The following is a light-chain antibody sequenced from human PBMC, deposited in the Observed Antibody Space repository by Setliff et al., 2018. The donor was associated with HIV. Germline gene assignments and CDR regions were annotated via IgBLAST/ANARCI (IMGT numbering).Light chain of an antibody. CDR3: QVWDSSRDHVV. J-gene: IGLJ2*01. CDR2: YDS. Sequence: SYELTQPHSVSVAPGKTATITSGGNNIGSKRVHWDQKRPGQAPVLVIDYDSDRPSGIPERFSGSNFGNPATLSISRVEAGDEADYYCQVWDSSRDHVVFGGGTKVTVL. V-gene: IGLV3-21*04. CDR1: NIGSKR.